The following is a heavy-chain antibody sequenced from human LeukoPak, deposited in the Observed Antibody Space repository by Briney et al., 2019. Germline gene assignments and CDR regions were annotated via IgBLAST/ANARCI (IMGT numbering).Heavy chain of an antibody. CDR3: ARGAAMVTVPYYYYGMDV. V-gene: IGHV4-4*07. J-gene: IGHJ6*02. D-gene: IGHD5-18*01. Sequence: SETLSLTCTVSGGSISSYYWSWIRQPAGKGLEWIGRIYTSGSTNYNPSLKSRVTMSVDTSKNQFSLKLGSVTAADTAVYYCARGAAMVTVPYYYYGMDVWGQGTTVTVSS. CDR2: IYTSGST. CDR1: GGSISSYY.